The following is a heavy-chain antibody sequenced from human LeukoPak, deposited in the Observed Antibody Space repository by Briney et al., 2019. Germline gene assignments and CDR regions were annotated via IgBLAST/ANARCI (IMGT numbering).Heavy chain of an antibody. D-gene: IGHD3-22*01. CDR2: IYDSGST. CDR1: GGSISSYY. J-gene: IGHJ3*02. V-gene: IGHV4-59*01. CDR3: ACFTTADAFDI. Sequence: PSETLSLTCTASGGSISSYYWSWIRQPPGKGLEWIGYIYDSGSTNYYPSLKSRVTISVVTSKTQFALKLSSLTAADTAVSCCACFTTADAFDIWGQGTMVTVSS.